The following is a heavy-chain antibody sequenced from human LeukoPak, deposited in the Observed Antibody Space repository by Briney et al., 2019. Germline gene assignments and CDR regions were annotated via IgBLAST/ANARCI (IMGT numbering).Heavy chain of an antibody. J-gene: IGHJ6*03. CDR3: ARQHDSYYYYYIDV. V-gene: IGHV4-38-2*01. CDR2: LYHSDSA. Sequence: SETLSLICAVSGYSISNGYYWGWIRQPPGRGLEWIGSLYHSDSAYYNTSLRSRVSMSVDTSKNQFSLTLSFVTAADTAVYYCARQHDSYYYYYIDVWGSGTTVTVSS. CDR1: GYSISNGYY.